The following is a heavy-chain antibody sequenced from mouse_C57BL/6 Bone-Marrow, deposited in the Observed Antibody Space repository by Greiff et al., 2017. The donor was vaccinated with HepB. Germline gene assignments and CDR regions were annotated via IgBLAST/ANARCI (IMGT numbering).Heavy chain of an antibody. CDR1: GYSITSGYF. J-gene: IGHJ2*01. CDR3: AGDGGSYCYFDY. Sequence: EVKLEESGPGLVKPSQSLSLSCSVTGYSITSGYFWNWIRQFPGNKLEWMGYISYDGSNNYNPSLKNRISITRDTSKNQFFLKLNSVTTEDTATYYCAGDGGSYCYFDYWGQGTTLTVSS. V-gene: IGHV3-6*01. D-gene: IGHD1-1*02. CDR2: ISYDGSN.